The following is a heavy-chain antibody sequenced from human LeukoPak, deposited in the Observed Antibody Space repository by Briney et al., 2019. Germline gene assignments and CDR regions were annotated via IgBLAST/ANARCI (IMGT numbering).Heavy chain of an antibody. CDR1: GFTVGSKY. D-gene: IGHD5-12*01. CDR2: IYSGGNT. Sequence: PGGCLRLSCAASGFTVGSKYMSWVRQTPGKGLDWVSVIYSGGNTHYSDSVKGRFTISRDNSKNTLYLQMNSLRVDDTAVYYCARLDSGYNAYAPFDHWGQGTLVTVSS. CDR3: ARLDSGYNAYAPFDH. V-gene: IGHV3-53*01. J-gene: IGHJ4*02.